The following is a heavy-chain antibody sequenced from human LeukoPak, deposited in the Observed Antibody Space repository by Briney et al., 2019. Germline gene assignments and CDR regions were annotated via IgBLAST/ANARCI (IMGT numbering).Heavy chain of an antibody. V-gene: IGHV4-39*07. CDR3: ARGLHDYYDSSGYAY. D-gene: IGHD3-22*01. CDR2: INHSGST. CDR1: GGSVSSGSYY. J-gene: IGHJ4*02. Sequence: SETLSLTCTVSGGSVSSGSYYWSWIRQPPGKGLEWIGEINHSGSTNYNPSLKSRVTISVDTSKNQFSLKLSSVTAADTAVYYCARGLHDYYDSSGYAYWGQGTLVTVSS.